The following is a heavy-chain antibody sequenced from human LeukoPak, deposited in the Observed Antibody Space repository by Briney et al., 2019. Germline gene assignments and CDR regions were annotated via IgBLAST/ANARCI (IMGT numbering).Heavy chain of an antibody. CDR3: ARDHSSSGMDV. V-gene: IGHV3-21*01. J-gene: IGHJ6*02. CDR1: GFTFDDYA. CDR2: ISSSSSYI. Sequence: GGSLRLSCAASGFTFDDYAMHWVRQAPGKGLEWVSSISSSSSYIYYADSVKGRFTISRDNAKNSLYLQMNSLRAEDTAVYYCARDHSSSGMDVWGQGTTVTVSS.